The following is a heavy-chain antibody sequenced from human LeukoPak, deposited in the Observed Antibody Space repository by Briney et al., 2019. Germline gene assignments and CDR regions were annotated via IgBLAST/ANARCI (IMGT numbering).Heavy chain of an antibody. D-gene: IGHD1-1*01. Sequence: ASVTVSCKASGYIFNAYYIHWVRQAPGQGLEWMGWIKPKSGGTNYAQKFQGRVTMTRDTSISTAYMEVSSLRSDDTAVYYCANTWNYIYAFDIWGQGTVVTVFS. CDR3: ANTWNYIYAFDI. J-gene: IGHJ3*02. CDR2: IKPKSGGT. CDR1: GYIFNAYY. V-gene: IGHV1-2*02.